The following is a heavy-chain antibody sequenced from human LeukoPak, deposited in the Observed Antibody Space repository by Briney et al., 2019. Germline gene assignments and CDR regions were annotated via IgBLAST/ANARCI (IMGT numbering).Heavy chain of an antibody. Sequence: PSETLSLTCTVSGGSISSYYWSWIRQPPGKGLEWIGHIYYSGSTNYNPSLKSRVTISVDTSKNQFSLKLSSVTAADTAVYYCARADILTGYYSYWGQGTLVTVSS. CDR2: IYYSGST. J-gene: IGHJ4*02. CDR3: ARADILTGYYSY. CDR1: GGSISSYY. D-gene: IGHD3-9*01. V-gene: IGHV4-59*01.